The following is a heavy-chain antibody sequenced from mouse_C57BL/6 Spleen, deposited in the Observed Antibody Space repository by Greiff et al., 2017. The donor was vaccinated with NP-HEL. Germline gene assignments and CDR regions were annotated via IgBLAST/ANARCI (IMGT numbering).Heavy chain of an antibody. Sequence: VQLKESGPELVKPGASVKISCKASGYTFTDYYMNWVKQSHGKSLEWIGDINPNNGGTSYNQKFKGKATLTVDKSSSTAYMELRSLTSEDSAVYYWAAYYYGSSHYAMDYWGQGTSVTVSS. CDR1: GYTFTDYY. CDR2: INPNNGGT. J-gene: IGHJ4*01. D-gene: IGHD1-1*01. CDR3: AAYYYGSSHYAMDY. V-gene: IGHV1-26*01.